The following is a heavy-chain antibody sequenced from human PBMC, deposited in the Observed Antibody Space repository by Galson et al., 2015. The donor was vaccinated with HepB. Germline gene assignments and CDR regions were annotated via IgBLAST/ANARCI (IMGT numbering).Heavy chain of an antibody. CDR1: GYTFTSYG. CDR2: ISAYNGNT. Sequence: SVKVSCKASGYTFTSYGISWVRQAPGQGLEWMGWISAYNGNTNYAQKLQGRVTMTTDTSTSTAYMELRSLRSEDTAVYYCARDQGVVREADYYGMDVWGQGTTVTVSS. V-gene: IGHV1-18*01. D-gene: IGHD3-10*01. J-gene: IGHJ6*02. CDR3: ARDQGVVREADYYGMDV.